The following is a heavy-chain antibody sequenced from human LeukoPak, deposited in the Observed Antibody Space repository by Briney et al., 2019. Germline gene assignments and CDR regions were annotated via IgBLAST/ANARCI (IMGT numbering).Heavy chain of an antibody. CDR3: ARDRGYSESDAFDI. CDR2: IIPIFGTA. V-gene: IGHV1-69*13. J-gene: IGHJ3*02. CDR1: GGSFSSYA. D-gene: IGHD5-18*01. Sequence: SVKVSCKASGGSFSSYAISWVRQAPGQGLEWMGGIIPIFGTANYAQKFQGRVTITADESTSTAYMELSSLRSEDTAVYYCARDRGYSESDAFDIWGQGTMVTVSS.